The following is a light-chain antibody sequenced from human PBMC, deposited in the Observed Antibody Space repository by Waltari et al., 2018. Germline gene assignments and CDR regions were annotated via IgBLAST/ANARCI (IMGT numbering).Light chain of an antibody. Sequence: EVLLTQSPGTLSLSPGERATLSCRASQSISKYLVWYQQRPGQAPRLLIYAASTRATGIPDRFSGSGFGTDFSLNISRLEPEDFAVYYCQNHERLPATFGQGTRVEIK. V-gene: IGKV3-20*01. J-gene: IGKJ1*01. CDR2: AAS. CDR1: QSISKY. CDR3: QNHERLPAT.